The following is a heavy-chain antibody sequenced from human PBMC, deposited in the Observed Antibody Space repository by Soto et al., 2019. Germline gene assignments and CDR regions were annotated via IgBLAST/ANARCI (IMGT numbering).Heavy chain of an antibody. V-gene: IGHV1-2*04. CDR2: INPNSGGT. J-gene: IGHJ5*02. D-gene: IGHD2-15*01. Sequence: VASVKVSCKASGYTFTGYYMHWVRQAPGQGLEWMGWINPNSGGTNYAQKLQGWVTMTRDTSISTAYMELSRLRSDDTAVYYCAREARGGYCSGGSCYSSPVLWFDPWGQGTLVTVSS. CDR3: AREARGGYCSGGSCYSSPVLWFDP. CDR1: GYTFTGYY.